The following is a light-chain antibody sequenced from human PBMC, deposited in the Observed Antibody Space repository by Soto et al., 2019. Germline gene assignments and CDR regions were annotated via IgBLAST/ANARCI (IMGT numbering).Light chain of an antibody. V-gene: IGKV3-11*01. CDR2: DAS. CDR3: QQRSNWIT. J-gene: IGKJ5*01. Sequence: EIGLTQSPGTLSLSPGEKATHSCRASQSVSRYLAWYQQKPGQAPRLLIYDASYRATGIPARFRCSGSGTDFTLTISSLEPEDFAIYYCQQRSNWITFGQETRLEIK. CDR1: QSVSRY.